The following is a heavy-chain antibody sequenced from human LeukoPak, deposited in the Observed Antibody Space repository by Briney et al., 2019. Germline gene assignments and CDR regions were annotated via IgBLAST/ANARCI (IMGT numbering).Heavy chain of an antibody. J-gene: IGHJ4*02. D-gene: IGHD4-11*01. CDR2: INPSGGST. CDR3: ARDDYSNYYLEY. Sequence: ASVKVCCKASGYTFTSYYMHWVRQAPGQGLEWMGIINPSGGSTSYAQKFQGRVTMTRDMSTSTVYMELSSLRSEDTAVYYCARDDYSNYYLEYWGQGTLVNVSS. V-gene: IGHV1-46*01. CDR1: GYTFTSYY.